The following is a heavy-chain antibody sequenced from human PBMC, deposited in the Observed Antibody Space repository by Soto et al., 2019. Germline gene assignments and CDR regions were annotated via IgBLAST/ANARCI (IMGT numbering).Heavy chain of an antibody. Sequence: GESLKISCQGSGCTFTTSWIAWVRQKSGKGLEWMGFIYPGDSETRYNPSFQGQVTISADRSINTAYLQWSALKASDTAIYFCARQGEYCSGDNCFTDFWGQGTLVTVSS. D-gene: IGHD2-15*01. V-gene: IGHV5-51*01. CDR1: GCTFTTSW. J-gene: IGHJ4*02. CDR3: ARQGEYCSGDNCFTDF. CDR2: IYPGDSET.